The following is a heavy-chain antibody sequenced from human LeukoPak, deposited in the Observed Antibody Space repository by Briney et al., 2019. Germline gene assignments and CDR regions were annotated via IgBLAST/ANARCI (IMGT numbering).Heavy chain of an antibody. CDR2: IYYSGST. Sequence: SETLSLTCTVSGGSVTSGSHYWSWIRQPPGKGLEWIGNIYYSGSTNYNPSLKSRVTISVDTSKNQFSLKLSYVTAADTAVYYCAKTTGGSYKGYFDYWGQGTLVTVSS. CDR3: AKTTGGSYKGYFDY. V-gene: IGHV4-61*01. J-gene: IGHJ4*02. D-gene: IGHD1-26*01. CDR1: GGSVTSGSHY.